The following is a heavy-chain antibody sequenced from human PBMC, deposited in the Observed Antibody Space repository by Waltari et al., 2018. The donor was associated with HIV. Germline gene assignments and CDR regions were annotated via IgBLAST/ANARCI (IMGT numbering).Heavy chain of an antibody. J-gene: IGHJ1*01. CDR3: VVGPHYFDGPEGRGRLDYFQN. Sequence: EVQLVQARKEIKKPGESPKLSCKGSGYKFNTYWIGWVRQVPGEGLGWMGSINPGNSDTTYILSSQCQFSISADTSGTPAYLNRRSLKASDTAKYYCVVGPHYFDGPEGRGRLDYFQNWGQGTLVTVSS. CDR1: GYKFNTYW. CDR2: INPGNSDT. V-gene: IGHV5-51*01. D-gene: IGHD3-9*01.